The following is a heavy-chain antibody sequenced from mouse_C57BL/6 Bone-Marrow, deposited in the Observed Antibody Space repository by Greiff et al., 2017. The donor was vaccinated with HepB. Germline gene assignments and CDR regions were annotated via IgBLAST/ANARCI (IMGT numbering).Heavy chain of an antibody. J-gene: IGHJ2*01. V-gene: IGHV1-82*01. CDR1: GYAFSSSW. D-gene: IGHD2-2*01. CDR3: ARHMVTTNYFDY. CDR2: IYPGDGDT. Sequence: QVHVKQSGPELVKPGASVKISCKASGYAFSSSWMNWVKQRPGKGLEWIGRIYPGDGDTNYNGKFKGKATLTADKSSSTAYMQLSSLTSEDSAVYFCARHMVTTNYFDYWGQGTTLTVSS.